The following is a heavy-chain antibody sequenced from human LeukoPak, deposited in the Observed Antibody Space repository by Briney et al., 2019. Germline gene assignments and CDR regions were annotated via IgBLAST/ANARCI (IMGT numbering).Heavy chain of an antibody. Sequence: SSETLSLTCAVYGGSFSGYYWSWIRQPPGKGLEWIGEINHSGNTNYNPSLKSRVTISVDTSKNQFSLKLSSVTAADTAVYYCARKGSKQFGYWGQGTLVTVSS. J-gene: IGHJ4*02. CDR1: GGSFSGYY. CDR2: INHSGNT. CDR3: ARKGSKQFGY. V-gene: IGHV4-34*01. D-gene: IGHD3-10*01.